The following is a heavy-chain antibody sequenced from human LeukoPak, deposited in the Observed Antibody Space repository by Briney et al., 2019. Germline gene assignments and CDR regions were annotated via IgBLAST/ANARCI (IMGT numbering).Heavy chain of an antibody. Sequence: PSETLSLTCAVYGGSFGGYYWSWIRQPPGKGLEWIGEINHSGSTNYNPSLKSRVTISVDTSKNQFSLKLSSVTAADTAVYYCARVRGWYRAMEYWGQGTLVTVSS. CDR3: ARVRGWYRAMEY. CDR2: INHSGST. J-gene: IGHJ4*02. D-gene: IGHD6-19*01. CDR1: GGSFGGYY. V-gene: IGHV4-34*01.